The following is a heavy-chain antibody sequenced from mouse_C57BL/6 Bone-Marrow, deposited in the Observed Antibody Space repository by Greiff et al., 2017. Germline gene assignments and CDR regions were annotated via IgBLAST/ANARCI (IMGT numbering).Heavy chain of an antibody. J-gene: IGHJ1*03. V-gene: IGHV1-53*01. Sequence: QVQLQQPGTELVKPGASVKLSCKASGYTFTSYWMHWVKQRPGQGLEWIGNINPSNGGTNYNEKFKSKDTLTVDKSSSTAYMQLSSLTSEDSAVYYCARGDYSRGYFDVWGTGTTVTVSS. D-gene: IGHD1-1*01. CDR3: ARGDYSRGYFDV. CDR2: INPSNGGT. CDR1: GYTFTSYW.